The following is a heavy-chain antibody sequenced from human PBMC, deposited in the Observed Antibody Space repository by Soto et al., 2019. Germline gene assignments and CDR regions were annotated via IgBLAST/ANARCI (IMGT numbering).Heavy chain of an antibody. CDR2: IYYSGST. D-gene: IGHD2-15*01. Sequence: QLQLQESGPGLVKPSETLSLTCTVSGGSISSSSYYWGWIRQPPGKGLVWIGSIYYSGSTYYNPPLKSRVTIYVDTPKNQYSLKLSFVTAADTAVYYCARLGRDGNSLPLDYWGQGTLVTASS. J-gene: IGHJ4*02. CDR3: ARLGRDGNSLPLDY. CDR1: GGSISSSSYY. V-gene: IGHV4-39*01.